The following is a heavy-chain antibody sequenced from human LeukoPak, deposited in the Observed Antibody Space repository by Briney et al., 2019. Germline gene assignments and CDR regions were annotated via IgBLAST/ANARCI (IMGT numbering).Heavy chain of an antibody. Sequence: GGSLRLSCAASGFSFSSYAMSWVRQGPGKGLERVSSVNGRGAATFYADSVRGRFTISRDNSQNILFLKMNSLRVDDTAVYFCAKDIRYEDYAYDIWGQGTMVTVSS. CDR3: AKDIRYEDYAYDI. D-gene: IGHD2-2*01. V-gene: IGHV3-23*01. CDR1: GFSFSSYA. CDR2: VNGRGAAT. J-gene: IGHJ3*02.